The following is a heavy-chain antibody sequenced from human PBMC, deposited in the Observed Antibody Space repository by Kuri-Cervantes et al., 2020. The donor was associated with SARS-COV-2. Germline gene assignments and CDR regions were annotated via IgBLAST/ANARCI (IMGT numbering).Heavy chain of an antibody. CDR1: GGTFSSYA. CDR3: AGGDSITISGVVMREDAFDI. D-gene: IGHD3-3*01. Sequence: SVKVSCKASGGTFSSYAISWVRQAPGQGLEWMGGIIPNFGTANYAQKFQGRVTITADESTSTAYMELSSLRSEETAVYYCAGGDSITISGVVMREDAFDIWGQGTLVTVSS. CDR2: IIPNFGTA. V-gene: IGHV1-69*13. J-gene: IGHJ4*02.